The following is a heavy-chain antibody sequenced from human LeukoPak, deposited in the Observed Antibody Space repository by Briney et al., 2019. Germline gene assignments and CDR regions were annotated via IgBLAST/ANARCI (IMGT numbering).Heavy chain of an antibody. CDR2: ISYDGSNK. J-gene: IGHJ4*02. CDR3: VKALDTAMVPFDY. CDR1: GFTFSSYA. D-gene: IGHD5-18*01. V-gene: IGHV3-30*14. Sequence: GGSLRLSCAASGFTFSSYAMHWVRQAPGKGLEWVAVISYDGSNKYYADSVKGRFTISRDNSKNTLYLQMSSLRAEDTAVYYCVKALDTAMVPFDYWGQGTLVTVSS.